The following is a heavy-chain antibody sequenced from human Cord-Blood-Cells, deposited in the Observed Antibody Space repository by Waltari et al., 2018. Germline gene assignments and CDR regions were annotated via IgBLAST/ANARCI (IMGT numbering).Heavy chain of an antibody. D-gene: IGHD3-22*01. CDR2: INHSGST. CDR1: GGASTGSY. V-gene: IGHV4-34*01. Sequence: VRLQPSDAGLVNCPRTLSLTRAVDGGASTGSYWSGTRQPPGRGLEWIGEINHSGSTNYNPSLKSRVTISVDTSKNQFSLKLSSVTAADTAVYYCASITHYYDSSGYYEYFQHWGQGTLVTVSS. CDR3: ASITHYYDSSGYYEYFQH. J-gene: IGHJ1*01.